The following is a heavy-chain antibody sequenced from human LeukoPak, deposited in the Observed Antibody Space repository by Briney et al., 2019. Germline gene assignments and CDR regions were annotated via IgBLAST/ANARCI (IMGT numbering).Heavy chain of an antibody. Sequence: SETLSLTCTVSGYSISSGYYWGWIRQPPGKGLEWTGSIYHSGSTYYNPSLKSRVTISVDTSKNQFSLKLSSVTAADTAVYYCASSRLIAAAGTVLDYWGQGTLVTVSS. D-gene: IGHD6-13*01. J-gene: IGHJ4*02. CDR2: IYHSGST. CDR3: ASSRLIAAAGTVLDY. V-gene: IGHV4-38-2*02. CDR1: GYSISSGYY.